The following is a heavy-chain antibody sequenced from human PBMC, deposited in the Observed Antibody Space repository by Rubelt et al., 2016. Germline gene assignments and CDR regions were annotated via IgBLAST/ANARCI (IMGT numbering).Heavy chain of an antibody. V-gene: IGHV1-18*01. CDR1: GYTFTSYG. CDR3: ARDVGGNSVLYYFDY. J-gene: IGHJ4*02. CDR2: ISAYNGNT. Sequence: QVQLVQSGAEVKKPGASVKVSCKASGYTFTSYGISWVRQAPGQGLEWMGWISAYNGNTNYAQKRQGRGTMTTDKSTSTAYMELRSLRSDDTAVYYCARDVGGNSVLYYFDYWGQGTLVTVSS. D-gene: IGHD4-23*01.